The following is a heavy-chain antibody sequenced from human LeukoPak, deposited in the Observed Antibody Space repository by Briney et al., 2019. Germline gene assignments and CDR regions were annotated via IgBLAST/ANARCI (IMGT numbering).Heavy chain of an antibody. Sequence: SETLSLTCAVYGGSFSGYYWSWIRQPPGKGLEWIGEINHSGSTNYNPSLKSRATISVDTSKNQFSLKLSSVTAADTAVYYCARGFNVVTGYYYMDVWGKGTTVTVSS. D-gene: IGHD2-15*01. J-gene: IGHJ6*03. CDR2: INHSGST. CDR1: GGSFSGYY. V-gene: IGHV4-34*01. CDR3: ARGFNVVTGYYYMDV.